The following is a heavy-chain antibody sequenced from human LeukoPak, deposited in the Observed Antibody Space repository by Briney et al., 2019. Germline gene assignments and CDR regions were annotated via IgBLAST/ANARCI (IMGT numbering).Heavy chain of an antibody. D-gene: IGHD3-3*02. J-gene: IGHJ4*02. CDR1: GFTFGSYG. CDR3: ASRAHFWSGPGG. V-gene: IGHV3-30*02. CDR2: IRYDGSNK. Sequence: GGSLRLSCAASGFTFGSYGMHWVRQAPGKGLEWVAFIRYDGSNKYYADSVKGRFTISRDNAKNSLHLQMNSLRAEDTAVYYCASRAHFWSGPGGWGQGTLVTVSS.